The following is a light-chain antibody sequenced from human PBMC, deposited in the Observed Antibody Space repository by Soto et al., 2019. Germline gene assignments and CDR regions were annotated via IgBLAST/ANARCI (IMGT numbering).Light chain of an antibody. V-gene: IGKV1-39*01. CDR1: QSISSY. J-gene: IGKJ3*01. CDR3: QQSYSNPFT. CDR2: AAS. Sequence: DIQMTQSPSSLSASVGDRVTITCRASQSISSYLNWYQQKPGKAPKLLIYAASSLQSGVPSRFSDSGSGTDVTLTISSLQPEDFATYYCQQSYSNPFTFGPGTKVDIK.